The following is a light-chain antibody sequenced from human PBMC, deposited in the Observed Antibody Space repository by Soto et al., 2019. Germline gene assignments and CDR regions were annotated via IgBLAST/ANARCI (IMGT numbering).Light chain of an antibody. J-gene: IGKJ4*01. Sequence: DIHVTQSPPSLSAFVGDRVTITCRTSQSISGYLNWYQQKPGKAPKLLMSGASTLQSGVPSRFIGRGSGTDFTLAISSLQPEDVATYYCQQSFSTLLSFGGGTKVDIK. CDR2: GAS. CDR1: QSISGY. V-gene: IGKV1-39*01. CDR3: QQSFSTLLS.